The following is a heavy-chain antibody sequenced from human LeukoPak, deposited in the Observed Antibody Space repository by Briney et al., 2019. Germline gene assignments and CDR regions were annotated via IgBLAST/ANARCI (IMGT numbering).Heavy chain of an antibody. CDR1: GYTFTSYG. J-gene: IGHJ4*02. V-gene: IGHV1-18*01. D-gene: IGHD3-22*01. CDR3: ARDRGGYYDSSGYDLAHDY. Sequence: ASVKVSCKASGYTFTSYGISWVRQAPGQGLEWMGWISAYNGNTNYAQKLQGRVTMTTDTSTSTAYMELRSLRSADTAVYYCARDRGGYYDSSGYDLAHDYWGQGTLVTVSS. CDR2: ISAYNGNT.